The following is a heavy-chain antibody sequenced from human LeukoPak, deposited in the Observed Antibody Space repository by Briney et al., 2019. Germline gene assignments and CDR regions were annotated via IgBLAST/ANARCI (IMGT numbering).Heavy chain of an antibody. Sequence: ASVKVSCKASGYTFTGYYMHWVRQAPGQGLEWMGWINPNSGGTNYAQKFQGRVTMTRDTSISTAYMELSRLRSDDTAVYYCARESGIFGVVIIPSGSLYYFDYWGQGTLVTVSS. CDR2: INPNSGGT. CDR3: ARESGIFGVVIIPSGSLYYFDY. J-gene: IGHJ4*02. D-gene: IGHD3-3*01. CDR1: GYTFTGYY. V-gene: IGHV1-2*02.